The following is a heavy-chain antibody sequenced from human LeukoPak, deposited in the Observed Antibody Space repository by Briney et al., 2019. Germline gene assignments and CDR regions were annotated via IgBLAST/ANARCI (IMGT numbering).Heavy chain of an antibody. D-gene: IGHD2-8*01. CDR3: GRRRGMGSLDY. V-gene: IGHV3-7*03. CDR2: IKQDGSEK. Sequence: GGSLRLSCEASGFTFSSYWMSWVRQAPGKGLEWVANIKQDGSEKNCVDSVRGRFTISRDNAKNSLYLQMNSLRAEDTAVYYCGRRRGMGSLDYWGQGTLVTVSS. CDR1: GFTFSSYW. J-gene: IGHJ4*02.